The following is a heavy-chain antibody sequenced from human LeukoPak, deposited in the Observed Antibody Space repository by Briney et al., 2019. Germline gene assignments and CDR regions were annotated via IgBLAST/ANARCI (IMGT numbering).Heavy chain of an antibody. V-gene: IGHV4-4*07. Sequence: PSETLSLTCTVSGGSISSYYWSWIRQPAGKGLEWIGRIYTSGSTNYNPSLKSRVTMSVDTSKNQFSLKLSSVTAADTAAYYCARVGPPHYYDSSGYYSGGAFDIWGQGTMVTVSS. CDR2: IYTSGST. J-gene: IGHJ3*02. CDR3: ARVGPPHYYDSSGYYSGGAFDI. D-gene: IGHD3-22*01. CDR1: GGSISSYY.